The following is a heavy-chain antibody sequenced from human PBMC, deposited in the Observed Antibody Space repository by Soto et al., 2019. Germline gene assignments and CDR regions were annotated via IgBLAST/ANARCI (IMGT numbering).Heavy chain of an antibody. V-gene: IGHV4-59*01. CDR1: GGSIKSYY. Sequence: SETLSLTCTVSGGSIKSYYWSWIRQPPGKGLEWIGSIYYSGSSNSGPSLKSRVTMSVDTSKNQFSLKLSAVIAADTAMFYCARYSYGSDYYFDYWGQGTLVTVSS. CDR3: ARYSYGSDYYFDY. J-gene: IGHJ4*02. D-gene: IGHD3-10*01. CDR2: IYYSGSS.